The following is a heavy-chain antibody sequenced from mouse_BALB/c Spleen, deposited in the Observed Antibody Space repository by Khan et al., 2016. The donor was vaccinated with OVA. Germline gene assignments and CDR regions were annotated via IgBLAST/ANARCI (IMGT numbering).Heavy chain of an antibody. CDR3: TSRDYGSRYGFAY. Sequence: QVQLKQSGAELVRPGASVTLSCKASGYTFTDYEMHWVKQTPVHGLEWIGAIDPEAGVTAYNQMLKGKATLTADKSSTTAYMELRSLTSEGSAVYYCTSRDYGSRYGFAYWGQGTLVTVSA. D-gene: IGHD1-1*01. V-gene: IGHV1-15*01. J-gene: IGHJ3*01. CDR2: IDPEAGVT. CDR1: GYTFTDYE.